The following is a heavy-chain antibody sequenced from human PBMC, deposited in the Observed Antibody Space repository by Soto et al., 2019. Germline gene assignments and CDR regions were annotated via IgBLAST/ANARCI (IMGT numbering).Heavy chain of an antibody. V-gene: IGHV1-69*13. CDR2: IIPIFGTA. Sequence: ASVKVSCKASGGTFSSYAISWLRQAPGQGLEWMGGIIPIFGTANYAQKFQGRVTITADESTSTAYMELSSLRSEDTAVYYCARERNIVGATIGAFDIWGQGTMVTVSS. D-gene: IGHD1-26*01. J-gene: IGHJ3*02. CDR1: GGTFSSYA. CDR3: ARERNIVGATIGAFDI.